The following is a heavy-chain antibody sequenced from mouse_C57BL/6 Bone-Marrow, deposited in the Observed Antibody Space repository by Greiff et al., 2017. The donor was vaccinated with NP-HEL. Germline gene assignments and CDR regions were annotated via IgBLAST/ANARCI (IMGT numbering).Heavy chain of an antibody. V-gene: IGHV14-4*01. D-gene: IGHD1-1*01. CDR1: GFTITDDY. Sequence: EVQLQQSGAELVRPGASVKLSCKASGFTITDDYMHWVKQRPEQGLEWIGWIDPESGDTEYASKFQGKATMTADTSSNTAYMQLSSLTSQDTAVYYCTTTAYHYYGSSYGFAYWGQGTLVTVSA. CDR3: TTTAYHYYGSSYGFAY. CDR2: IDPESGDT. J-gene: IGHJ3*01.